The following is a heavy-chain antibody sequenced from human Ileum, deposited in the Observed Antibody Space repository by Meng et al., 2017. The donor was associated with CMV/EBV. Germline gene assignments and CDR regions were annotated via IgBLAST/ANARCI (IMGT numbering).Heavy chain of an antibody. J-gene: IGHJ5*02. CDR1: GFTFTNSW. CDR3: VWDTSSWP. V-gene: IGHV3-74*01. CDR2: IKSDGAT. Sequence: GGSLRLSCAASGFTFTNSWMHWVRQAPGKGLVWVSRIKSDGATTYADFVKGRFTIPRDNAKNTLYLQMNSLRPDDTAVYYCVWDTSSWPWGQGTLVTVSS. D-gene: IGHD6-13*01.